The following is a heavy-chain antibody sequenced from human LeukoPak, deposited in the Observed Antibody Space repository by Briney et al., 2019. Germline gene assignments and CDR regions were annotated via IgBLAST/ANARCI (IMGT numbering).Heavy chain of an antibody. CDR3: ARFGYSGWNLEY. CDR2: INQGGSLN. CDR1: GFSFRDFW. J-gene: IGHJ4*02. Sequence: GGSLRLXCAASGFSFRDFWMSWVRRSPGKGLESVASINQGGSLNYYVDSVKGRFTISRDDDKSSLYVRMDSLRDEDTAVYYCARFGYSGWNLEYWGQGTLVTVSS. V-gene: IGHV3-7*01. D-gene: IGHD5-12*01.